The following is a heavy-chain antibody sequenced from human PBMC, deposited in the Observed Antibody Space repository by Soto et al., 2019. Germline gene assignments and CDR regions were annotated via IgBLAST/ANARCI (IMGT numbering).Heavy chain of an antibody. CDR2: AYLDDDK. V-gene: IGHV2-5*02. D-gene: IGHD6-19*01. J-gene: IGHJ4*02. CDR3: AHRRTVDGVWYTFDY. Sequence: QITLKESGPALVKPTQTLTLTCTFSGFSRRTHSMAVGWMRQPPGKALEWLALAYLDDDKHYSPSLKSRLTITNATSKHKVVLTMTTMDPVDTATYSCAHRRTVDGVWYTFDYWGQGTLVTVSS. CDR1: GFSRRTHSMA.